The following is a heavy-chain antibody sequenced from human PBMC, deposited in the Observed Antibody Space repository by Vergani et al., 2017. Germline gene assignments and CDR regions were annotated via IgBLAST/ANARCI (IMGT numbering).Heavy chain of an antibody. Sequence: QVRLEESGPGLVKPSETLSLTCAVYGGSFSGYYWSWIRQPPGKGLEWIGEINHSGSTNYNPSLKSRVTISVDTSKNQFSLKLSSVTAADTAVYYCARSQGDYWYFDLWGPGSLVTVSS. CDR3: ARSQGDYWYFDL. CDR2: INHSGST. V-gene: IGHV4-34*10. J-gene: IGHJ2*01. CDR1: GGSFSGYY. D-gene: IGHD2-21*01.